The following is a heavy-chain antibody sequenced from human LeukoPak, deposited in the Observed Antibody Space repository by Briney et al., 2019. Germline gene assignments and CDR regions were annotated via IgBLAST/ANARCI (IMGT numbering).Heavy chain of an antibody. D-gene: IGHD3-10*01. CDR3: ARVARGDYYYYYMDV. Sequence: GGSLRLSCGASGFTFSSYWMHWVRQAPGKGLVWVSRVNNDGSSTSYADSVQGRFTVSRDNAKNTLYLQMNSLRAEDTALYYCARVARGDYYYYYMDVWGKGTTVTVSS. J-gene: IGHJ6*03. V-gene: IGHV3-74*01. CDR2: VNNDGSST. CDR1: GFTFSSYW.